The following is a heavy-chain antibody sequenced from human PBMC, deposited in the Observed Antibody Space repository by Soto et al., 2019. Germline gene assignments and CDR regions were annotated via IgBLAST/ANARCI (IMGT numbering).Heavy chain of an antibody. CDR2: IIGGGGTI. V-gene: IGHV3-23*01. D-gene: IGHD3-16*01. Sequence: VGSLRLSCAASGFTLSSYGMTWVRQAPGKGPEWVASIIGGGGTIYYADSAKGRFSISRDHSKNTMYLQMNSLRAEDTAIYFCGKDPNGFYVGAFDFWGQGTMVTVSS. CDR1: GFTLSSYG. J-gene: IGHJ3*01. CDR3: GKDPNGFYVGAFDF.